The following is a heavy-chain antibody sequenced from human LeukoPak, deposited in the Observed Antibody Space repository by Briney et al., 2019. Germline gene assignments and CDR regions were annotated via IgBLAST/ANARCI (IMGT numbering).Heavy chain of an antibody. CDR1: GGSISSNSYY. V-gene: IGHV4-39*07. CDR3: ARFYRETYNWNDQPDY. D-gene: IGHD1-20*01. J-gene: IGHJ4*02. Sequence: SETLSLTCSVSGGSISSNSYYWGWIRQPPGKGLEGIGSFYYSGNTYYNPSLKSRVTISLDMSKSQFSLKLSSVTAPATAVYHCARFYRETYNWNDQPDYWGQGTLVTVPS. CDR2: FYYSGNT.